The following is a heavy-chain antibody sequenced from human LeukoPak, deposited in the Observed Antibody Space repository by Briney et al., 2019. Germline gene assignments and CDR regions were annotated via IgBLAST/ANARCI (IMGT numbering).Heavy chain of an antibody. CDR3: AKTPYGGYLYYFDY. V-gene: IGHV3-23*01. Sequence: GGSMRLSCAASGFTFSSYAMSWVRQAPGKGLEWVSAISGSGGSTYYADSVKGRFTISRDNSKNTLYLQMNSLRAEDTAVYYCAKTPYGGYLYYFDYWGQGTLVTVSS. CDR2: ISGSGGST. J-gene: IGHJ4*02. CDR1: GFTFSSYA. D-gene: IGHD5-12*01.